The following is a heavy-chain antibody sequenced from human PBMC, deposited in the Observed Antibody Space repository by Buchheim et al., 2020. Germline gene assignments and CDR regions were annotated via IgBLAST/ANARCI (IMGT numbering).Heavy chain of an antibody. V-gene: IGHV3-30*18. J-gene: IGHJ4*02. CDR1: GFTVSSYG. CDR3: AKDGPRYGSGSYYLDY. Sequence: VQLVESGGGLVQPGGSLRLSCAASGFTVSSYGMHWVRQAPGKGLEWVAVISYDGSNKYYADSVKGRFTISRDNSKNTLYLQMNSLRAEDTAVYYCAKDGPRYGSGSYYLDYWGQGTL. D-gene: IGHD3-10*01. CDR2: ISYDGSNK.